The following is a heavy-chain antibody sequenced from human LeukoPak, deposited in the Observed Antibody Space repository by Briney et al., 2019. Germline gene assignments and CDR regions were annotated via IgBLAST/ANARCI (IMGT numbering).Heavy chain of an antibody. CDR1: GRSFSSYY. D-gene: IGHD1-26*01. CDR3: ARNNNLVGATNNDAFDI. V-gene: IGHV4-59*01. CDR2: IFHSGST. J-gene: IGHJ3*02. Sequence: SETLSLTCTVSGRSFSSYYWSWIRQPPGKGLEWLAYIFHSGSTNYNPYLKSRVTISVDTSKNQFSMKLNAVTAADTAVYYCARNNNLVGATNNDAFDIWGQGTMVTVSS.